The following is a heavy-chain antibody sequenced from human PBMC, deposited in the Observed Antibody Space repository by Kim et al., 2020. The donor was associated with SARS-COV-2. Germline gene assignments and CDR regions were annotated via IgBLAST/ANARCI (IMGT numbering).Heavy chain of an antibody. CDR1: GFTFSSYG. V-gene: IGHV3-33*06. CDR2: IWFDGSNK. CDR3: AKGLYYFDF. J-gene: IGHJ4*02. Sequence: GGSLRLSCAASGFTFSSYGMHWVRQAPGKGLEWVAVIWFDGSNKYYADSVKGRFTISRDNSNNALYLQMNSLRAEDTAVYYCAKGLYYFDFWGQGTLVTVSS.